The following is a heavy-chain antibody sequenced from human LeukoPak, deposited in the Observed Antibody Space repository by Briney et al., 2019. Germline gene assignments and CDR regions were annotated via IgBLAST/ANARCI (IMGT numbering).Heavy chain of an antibody. V-gene: IGHV1-8*02. CDR1: GYTFTSYD. J-gene: IGHJ4*02. D-gene: IGHD1-26*01. CDR2: MNPNSGST. CDR3: ARPSLGSYLFDY. Sequence: ASVKVSCKASGYTFTSYDINWVRQATGQGLEWMGWMNPNSGSTSYAQKFQGRVTMTRDTSTSTVYMELSSLRSEDTAVHYCARPSLGSYLFDYWGQGTLVTVSS.